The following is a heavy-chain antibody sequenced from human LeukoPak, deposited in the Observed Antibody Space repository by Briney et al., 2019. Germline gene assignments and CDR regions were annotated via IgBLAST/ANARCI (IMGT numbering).Heavy chain of an antibody. J-gene: IGHJ1*01. CDR3: ATSIVGLTYDEHFQH. V-gene: IGHV4-30-2*01. D-gene: IGHD1-26*01. CDR1: GGSISSGGYS. CDR2: IYHSGST. Sequence: SQTQSLTCAVSGGSISSGGYSWSWIRQPPGKGLEWIGYIYHSGSTYYNPSLKSRVTISVDRSKNQFSLKLSSVTAADTAVYYCATSIVGLTYDEHFQHWGQGTLVTVSS.